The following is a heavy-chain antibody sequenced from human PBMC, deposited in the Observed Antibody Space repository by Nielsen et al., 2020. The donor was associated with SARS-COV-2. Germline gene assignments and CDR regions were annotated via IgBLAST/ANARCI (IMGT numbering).Heavy chain of an antibody. V-gene: IGHV3-23*01. CDR1: GFTFSSYA. J-gene: IGHJ4*02. CDR2: ISGSGGST. D-gene: IGHD6-13*01. Sequence: GESLKISCAASGFTFSSYAMSWVRQAPGKGLEWVSAISGSGGSTYYADSVKGRFTISRDNSKNTLYLQMNSLRAEDTAVYYCAKTGIAADGRPSWGQGTLVTVSS. CDR3: AKTGIAADGRPS.